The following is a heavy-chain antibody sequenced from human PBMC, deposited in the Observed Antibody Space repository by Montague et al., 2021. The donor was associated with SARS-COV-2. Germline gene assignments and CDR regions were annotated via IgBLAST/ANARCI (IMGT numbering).Heavy chain of an antibody. CDR2: ISSSSSYI. V-gene: IGHV3-21*01. Sequence: SLRLSCAASGFTFSSYSMNWVRQAPGKGLEWVSSISSSSSYIYYADSVKGRFTISRDNAKNSLYLQMNSLRAEDTAVYYCARGSYYYDVLSGAEYFQHWGQGTLVTVSS. CDR1: GFTFSSYS. CDR3: ARGSYYYDVLSGAEYFQH. D-gene: IGHD3-3*01. J-gene: IGHJ1*01.